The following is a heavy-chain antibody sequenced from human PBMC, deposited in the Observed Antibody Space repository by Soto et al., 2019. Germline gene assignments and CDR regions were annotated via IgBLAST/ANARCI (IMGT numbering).Heavy chain of an antibody. CDR1: GGTFSSYA. V-gene: IGHV1-69*13. J-gene: IGHJ6*02. CDR3: ARASFYDFWSGYYYYGMDV. CDR2: IIPIFGTA. D-gene: IGHD3-3*01. Sequence: SVKVSCKASGGTFSSYAISWVRQAPGQGLEWMGGIIPIFGTANYAQKFQGRVTITADESTSTAYMERSSLRSEDTAVYYCARASFYDFWSGYYYYGMDVWGQGTTVTVSS.